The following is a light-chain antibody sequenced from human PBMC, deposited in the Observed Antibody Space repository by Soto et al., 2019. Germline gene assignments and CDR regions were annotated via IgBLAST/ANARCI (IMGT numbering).Light chain of an antibody. Sequence: DIVLTQSPATLYLSPGERATLSCRASQSVSKYLAWYQQKPGQAPRLLIYDASNRATGIPARFSGSGSGTDVTLTISSLEPEDFAVYYCQQRSNWRGTFGGGTKVEIK. CDR3: QQRSNWRGT. V-gene: IGKV3-11*01. J-gene: IGKJ4*01. CDR1: QSVSKY. CDR2: DAS.